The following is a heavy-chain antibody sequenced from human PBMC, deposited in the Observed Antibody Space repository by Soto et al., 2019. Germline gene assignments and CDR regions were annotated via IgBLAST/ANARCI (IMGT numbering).Heavy chain of an antibody. CDR3: ARERITMVRGVINFPSYYYYMDV. Sequence: GASVKVSCKASGYTFTSYGISWVRQAPGQGLEWMGWISAYNGNTNYAQKLQGRVTMTTDTSTSTAYMELRSLRSDDTAVYYCARERITMVRGVINFPSYYYYMDVWGKGTTVTVSS. V-gene: IGHV1-18*01. CDR2: ISAYNGNT. D-gene: IGHD3-10*01. J-gene: IGHJ6*03. CDR1: GYTFTSYG.